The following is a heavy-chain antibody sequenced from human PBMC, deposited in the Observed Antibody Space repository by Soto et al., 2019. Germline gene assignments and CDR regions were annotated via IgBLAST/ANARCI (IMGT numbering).Heavy chain of an antibody. CDR3: ARDTGTYPYYFDY. D-gene: IGHD1-26*01. CDR2: IHHSGST. V-gene: IGHV4-30-4*01. Sequence: PSETLSLTCTVSCGSISSGENFWNWIRQSPGKGLEWIGYIHHSGSTYYNPSLKSRLTISVDTSKNQISLKLNSVTAADTAVYYCARDTGTYPYYFDYWGQGTLVTVSS. J-gene: IGHJ4*02. CDR1: CGSISSGENF.